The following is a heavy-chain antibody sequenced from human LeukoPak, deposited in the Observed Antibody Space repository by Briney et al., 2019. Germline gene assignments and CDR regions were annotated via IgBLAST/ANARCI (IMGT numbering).Heavy chain of an antibody. Sequence: PGGSLRLSCAASGFTFSSYAMSWVRQAPGKGLEWVSAISGSGGSTYYADSVKGRFTISRDNSKNTLYLQMNSLRADDMALYYCAKDAYSTSGSDGYFHHWGQGTLVTVSS. CDR3: AKDAYSTSGSDGYFHH. CDR1: GFTFSSYA. CDR2: ISGSGGST. J-gene: IGHJ1*01. D-gene: IGHD3-16*01. V-gene: IGHV3-23*01.